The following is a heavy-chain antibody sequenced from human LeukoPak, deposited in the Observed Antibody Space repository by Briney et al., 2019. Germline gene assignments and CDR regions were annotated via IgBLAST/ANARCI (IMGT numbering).Heavy chain of an antibody. J-gene: IGHJ4*02. D-gene: IGHD2-21*02. CDR2: IYYSGST. V-gene: IGHV4-39*01. CDR1: GGSISSSSYY. Sequence: SQTLSLTCAVSGGSISSSSYYWGWIRQPPGKGLEWIGSIYYSGSTYYNPSLKSRVTISVDTSKNQFSLKLSSVTAADTAVYYCARHPWLFTVTATLYYFDYWGQGTLVTVSS. CDR3: ARHPWLFTVTATLYYFDY.